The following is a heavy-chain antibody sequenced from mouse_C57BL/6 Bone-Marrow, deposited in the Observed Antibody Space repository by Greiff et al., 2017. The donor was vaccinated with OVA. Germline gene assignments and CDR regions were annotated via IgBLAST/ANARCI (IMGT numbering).Heavy chain of an antibody. D-gene: IGHD1-1*01. Sequence: VQLQQPGAELVRPGSSVKLSCKASGYTFTSYWMHWVKQRPIQGLEWIGNIDPSDRETHYNQKFKDKATLTVDKSSSTAYMQLSSLTSEDSAVYYCASGGPYYGSGAYWGQGTLVTVSA. J-gene: IGHJ3*01. CDR3: ASGGPYYGSGAY. CDR1: GYTFTSYW. V-gene: IGHV1-52*01. CDR2: IDPSDRET.